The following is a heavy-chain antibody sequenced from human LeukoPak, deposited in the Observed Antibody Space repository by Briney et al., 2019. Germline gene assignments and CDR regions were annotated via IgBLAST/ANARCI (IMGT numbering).Heavy chain of an antibody. V-gene: IGHV6-1*01. CDR3: ARAVGYCRSTSCYNYYYYMDV. CDR1: GGSVSSNSAA. Sequence: SQTLSLTCAISGGSVSSNSAAWNWIRQSPSRGLEWLGRTYYRSKWYNDYAVSVKSRITINPDTSKNQFSLQLNSVTPEDTAVYYCARAVGYCRSTSCYNYYYYMDVWGKGTTVTVSS. CDR2: TYYRSKWYN. D-gene: IGHD2-2*03. J-gene: IGHJ6*03.